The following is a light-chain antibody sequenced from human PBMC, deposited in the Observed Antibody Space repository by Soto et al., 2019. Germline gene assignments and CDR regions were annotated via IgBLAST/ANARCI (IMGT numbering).Light chain of an antibody. J-gene: IGKJ1*01. CDR3: QQSNSLPPT. CDR1: QSISSN. V-gene: IGKV1-39*01. CDR2: TAA. Sequence: DIQMTQSPSSLSSSVGDRVTITCRASQSISSNLNWYQQKPGKAPTLLIYTAASLQSGVPSRFSGSGAGTDFTLTIASLQLEDFATYYCQQSNSLPPTFGQGTKVEIK.